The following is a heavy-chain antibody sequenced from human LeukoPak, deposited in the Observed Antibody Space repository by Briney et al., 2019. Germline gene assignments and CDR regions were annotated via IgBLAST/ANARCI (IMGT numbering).Heavy chain of an antibody. D-gene: IGHD3-3*01. CDR3: ARAVPPSLEWFYY. CDR2: ITPYNGNT. J-gene: IGHJ4*02. CDR1: GYTFSSYG. V-gene: IGHV1-18*01. Sequence: GASVKVSCKASGYTFSSYGISWVRQAPGQGLEWMGWITPYNGNTNYAHKLQGRVTMTTDTSTSTAYMGLRSLRSDDTAVYYCARAVPPSLEWFYYWGQGTLVTVSS.